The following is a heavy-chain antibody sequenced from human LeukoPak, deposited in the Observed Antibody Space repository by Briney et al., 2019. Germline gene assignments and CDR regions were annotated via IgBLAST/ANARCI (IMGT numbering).Heavy chain of an antibody. CDR1: GYTFTSYA. D-gene: IGHD2-2*01. CDR3: AREDIVVGPAAKDY. J-gene: IGHJ4*02. V-gene: IGHV1-2*02. Sequence: RASVKVSCKASGYTFTSYAMNWVRQAPGQGLEWMGWINPNSGGTNYAQKFQGRVTMTRDTSISTAYMELRRLKSDDTAVYYCAREDIVVGPAAKDYWGQGTLVTVSS. CDR2: INPNSGGT.